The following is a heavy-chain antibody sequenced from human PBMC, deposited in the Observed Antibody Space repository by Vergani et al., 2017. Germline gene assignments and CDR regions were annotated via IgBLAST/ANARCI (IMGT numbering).Heavy chain of an antibody. Sequence: EVQLVESGGGLVQPGGSLRLSCAASGFTFSSYSMNWVRQAPGKGLEWVSYISSSSSTIYYADSVKGRFTISRDNAKNSLYLQMNSLRDEDTAVYYCATDRPSPLWFGELNYYYGMDVWGQGTTVTVSS. CDR2: ISSSSSTI. CDR3: ATDRPSPLWFGELNYYYGMDV. J-gene: IGHJ6*02. CDR1: GFTFSSYS. D-gene: IGHD3-10*01. V-gene: IGHV3-48*02.